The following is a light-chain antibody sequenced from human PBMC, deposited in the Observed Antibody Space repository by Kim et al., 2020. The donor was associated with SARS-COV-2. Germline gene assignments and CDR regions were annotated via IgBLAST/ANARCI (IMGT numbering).Light chain of an antibody. CDR2: DVS. CDR1: SSDVGGYNY. Sequence: ATITCTATSSDVGGYNYVSWYQQHPGKAPNLMIYDVSKRPSGVPDRFSGSKSGNTASLTISGLQAEDEADYYCCSYAGSYTFPYVFGTGTQLTVL. J-gene: IGLJ1*01. V-gene: IGLV2-11*02. CDR3: CSYAGSYTFPYV.